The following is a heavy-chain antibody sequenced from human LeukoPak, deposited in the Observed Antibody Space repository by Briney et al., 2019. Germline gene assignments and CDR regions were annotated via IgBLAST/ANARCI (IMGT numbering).Heavy chain of an antibody. D-gene: IGHD3-16*02. V-gene: IGHV4-34*01. J-gene: IGHJ4*02. CDR3: ARGGHDYIWGSYRQTNFDY. Sequence: SETLSLTCAVYGGSFSSYYWSWIRQPPGKGLEWIGEINHSGSTNYNPSLKSRVTISVDTSKNQFSLKLSSVTAADTAVYYCARGGHDYIWGSYRQTNFDYWGQGTLVTVPS. CDR2: INHSGST. CDR1: GGSFSSYY.